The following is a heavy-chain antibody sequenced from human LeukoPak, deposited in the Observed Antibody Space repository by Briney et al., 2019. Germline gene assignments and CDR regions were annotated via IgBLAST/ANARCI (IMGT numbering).Heavy chain of an antibody. V-gene: IGHV1-8*03. CDR2: MNPNSGNT. CDR3: ARDRVKGSAYDY. J-gene: IGHJ4*02. Sequence: GASVKVSCKASGYTFTSYDINWVRQATGQGLEWMGWMNPNSGNTGYAQKFQGRVTITRNTSISTAYMELRSLRSDDTAVYYCARDRVKGSAYDYWGQGTLVTVSS. CDR1: GYTFTSYD. D-gene: IGHD3-10*01.